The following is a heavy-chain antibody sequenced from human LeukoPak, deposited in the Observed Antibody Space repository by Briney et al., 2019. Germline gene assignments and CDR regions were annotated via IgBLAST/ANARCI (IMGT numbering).Heavy chain of an antibody. J-gene: IGHJ4*02. Sequence: SETLSLTCIVSGDPISGYYWNWIRQPAGKGLEWIGRIYASGTTNFNPSLQSRVTMSLDTSKDQFSLRLASVTAADTAVYYCARETMVRGVTHFDYWGQGTLVTVSS. CDR1: GDPISGYY. CDR3: ARETMVRGVTHFDY. CDR2: IYASGTT. D-gene: IGHD3-10*01. V-gene: IGHV4-4*07.